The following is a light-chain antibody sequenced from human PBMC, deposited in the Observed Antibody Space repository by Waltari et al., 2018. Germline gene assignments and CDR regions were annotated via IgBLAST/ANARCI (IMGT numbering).Light chain of an antibody. V-gene: IGKV1-5*03. Sequence: DIQMTQFPATLSASVGDRVTITCRARHYISRWLAWYQQKPGKAPKLLISKASNLQSGVPSNFSGSGSGTEFTLTINSLLPDDFATYFCQHYHSPPYNFGQGTKLEIK. CDR1: HYISRW. J-gene: IGKJ2*01. CDR3: QHYHSPPYN. CDR2: KAS.